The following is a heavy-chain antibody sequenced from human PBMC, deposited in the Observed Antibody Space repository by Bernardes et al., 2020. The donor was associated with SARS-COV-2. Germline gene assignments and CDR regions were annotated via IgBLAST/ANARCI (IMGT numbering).Heavy chain of an antibody. D-gene: IGHD3-10*01. CDR3: ARVAYDFGSGSNRWTTLDYYGLDV. CDR1: SGSVSSGSYY. V-gene: IGHV4-61*01. Sequence: SDTLSLMCTVSSGSVSSGSYYWSWIRQPPGKGLEWIGYMYYRGSTKYNPSLKSRVTISTDTSKNQFSLKVNSVTAADTAVYFCARVAYDFGSGSNRWTTLDYYGLDVWGQGTTVSVSS. CDR2: MYYRGST. J-gene: IGHJ6*02.